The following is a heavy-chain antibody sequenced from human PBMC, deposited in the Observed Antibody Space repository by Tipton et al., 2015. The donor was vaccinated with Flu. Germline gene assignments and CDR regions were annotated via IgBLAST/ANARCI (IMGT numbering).Heavy chain of an antibody. CDR3: STVGRGRNGNYYYLDY. D-gene: IGHD3-3*01. V-gene: IGHV3-49*04. CDR1: GFNFGDRA. J-gene: IGHJ4*02. Sequence: QLVQSGGGLVQPGGSLRLSCAASGFNFGDRAISWVRQAPGKGLEWVGFIRSEYYGGTADYVASVKGRFTILRDDSKSIAYLQMNSVDSEDTGVYYCSTVGRGRNGNYYYLDYWGQGTLATVSS. CDR2: IRSEYYGGTA.